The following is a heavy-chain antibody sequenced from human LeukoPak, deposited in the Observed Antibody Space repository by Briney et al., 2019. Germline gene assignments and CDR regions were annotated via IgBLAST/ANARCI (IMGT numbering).Heavy chain of an antibody. CDR3: AKDKGGIQLWLRAYYFDY. CDR1: GFTFSSYA. V-gene: IGHV3-23*01. J-gene: IGHJ4*02. Sequence: PGGSLRLSCAASGFTFSSYAMSWVRQAPGKGLEWVSAISGSGGSTYYADSGKGRFTISRDNSKDTLYLQMNSLRAEDTAVYYCAKDKGGIQLWLRAYYFDYWGQGTLVTVSS. D-gene: IGHD5-18*01. CDR2: ISGSGGST.